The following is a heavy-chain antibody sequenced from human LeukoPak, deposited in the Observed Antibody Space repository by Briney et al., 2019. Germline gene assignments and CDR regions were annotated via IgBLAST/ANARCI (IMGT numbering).Heavy chain of an antibody. Sequence: GGSLRLSCAASGFTFSSYAMHWARQAPGKGLEWVAVISYDGSNKYYADSVKGRFTISRDNSKNTLYLQMNSLRAEDTAVYYCVGSSSAYFDYWGQGTLVTVSS. CDR2: ISYDGSNK. CDR3: VGSSSAYFDY. J-gene: IGHJ4*02. D-gene: IGHD6-6*01. CDR1: GFTFSSYA. V-gene: IGHV3-30-3*01.